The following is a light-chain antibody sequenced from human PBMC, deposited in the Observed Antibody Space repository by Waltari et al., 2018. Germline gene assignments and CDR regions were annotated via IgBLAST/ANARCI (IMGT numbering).Light chain of an antibody. Sequence: QSALPQPRSVSGSPGQSVTISCTGTRRDVGGYTYVSWYQQHPGKAPKFMIYDVSPRPSGVPDRFSGSNSANTASLTISGLQAEDEADYYCCSYAGRYTWVFGGGTKLTVL. V-gene: IGLV2-11*01. CDR3: CSYAGRYTWV. CDR1: RRDVGGYTY. CDR2: DVS. J-gene: IGLJ3*02.